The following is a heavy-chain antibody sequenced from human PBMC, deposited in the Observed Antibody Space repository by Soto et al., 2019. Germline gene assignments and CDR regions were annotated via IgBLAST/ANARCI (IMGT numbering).Heavy chain of an antibody. J-gene: IGHJ4*02. D-gene: IGHD3-22*01. CDR2: TSPIYGSG. V-gene: IGHV1-69*06. Sequence: QVQLVQSGAEVKKPGSSVKVSCKASGGTFSGYPISWVRQAPGQGLEWMGGTSPIYGSGNYAQKFQGRLTITADKSTNTAYMELSSLRSEDTAVYYCARRDSSGFYRYFDSWGQGTLVTVSS. CDR3: ARRDSSGFYRYFDS. CDR1: GGTFSGYP.